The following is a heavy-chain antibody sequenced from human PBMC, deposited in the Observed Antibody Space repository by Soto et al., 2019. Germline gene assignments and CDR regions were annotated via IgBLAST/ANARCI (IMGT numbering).Heavy chain of an antibody. CDR1: VFTVSSNH. CDR2: MYSGGST. Sequence: PGGSLRLSCAASVFTVSSNHMIWLRQAPGKGLEWVSLMYSGGSTSYAGSVKGRFTTSRDNYKNTLYLQMNSLRAEDTAVYYCAIRRGYSGYDAAFDIWGQGTMVTVSS. CDR3: AIRRGYSGYDAAFDI. D-gene: IGHD5-12*01. V-gene: IGHV3-53*01. J-gene: IGHJ3*02.